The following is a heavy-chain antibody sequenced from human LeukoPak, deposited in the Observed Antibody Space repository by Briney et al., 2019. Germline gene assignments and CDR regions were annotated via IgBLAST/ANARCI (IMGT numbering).Heavy chain of an antibody. CDR1: GGSISSSNW. D-gene: IGHD2-15*01. CDR3: ASTYCSGGSCYSVDGFDP. J-gene: IGHJ5*02. Sequence: SETLSLTCAVSGGSISSSNWWSWVRQPPGKGLEWIGEIYHSGSTNYNPSLKSRVTISVDKSKNQFSLKLSSVTAADTAVYYCASTYCSGGSCYSVDGFDPWGQGTLVTVSS. V-gene: IGHV4-4*02. CDR2: IYHSGST.